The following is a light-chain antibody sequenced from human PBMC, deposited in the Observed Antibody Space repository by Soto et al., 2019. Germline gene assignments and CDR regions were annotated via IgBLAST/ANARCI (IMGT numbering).Light chain of an antibody. CDR2: EVI. CDR3: CSYAGSTSLV. Sequence: QSALTQPASVSGFPGPSITISCTGTSSDVGSYNLVSWYQQHPGKAPKVIIYEVIKRPSGVSNRFSGSKSGNTASLTISGLQAEDEAEYYCCSYAGSTSLVFGGGTKVTVL. V-gene: IGLV2-23*02. CDR1: SSDVGSYNL. J-gene: IGLJ2*01.